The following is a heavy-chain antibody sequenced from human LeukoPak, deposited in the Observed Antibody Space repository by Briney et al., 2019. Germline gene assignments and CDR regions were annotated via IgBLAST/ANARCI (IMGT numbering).Heavy chain of an antibody. D-gene: IGHD3-22*01. CDR1: GGXXXSYY. CDR3: ARDRKYYYDSSGYFNWFDP. J-gene: IGHJ5*02. V-gene: IGHV4-59*01. Sequence: XTXXGGXXXSYYWSWIRQPPGKGLEWIGYIYYSGSTNYNPSLKSRVTISVETSKNQFSLKLSSVTAADTAVYYCARDRKYYYDSSGYFNWFDPWGQGTLVTVSS. CDR2: IYYSGST.